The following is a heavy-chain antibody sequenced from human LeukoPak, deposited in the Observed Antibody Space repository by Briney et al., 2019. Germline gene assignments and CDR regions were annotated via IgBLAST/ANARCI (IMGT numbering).Heavy chain of an antibody. J-gene: IGHJ4*02. CDR3: TRRHYGDYVVDN. V-gene: IGHV3-73*01. D-gene: IGHD4-17*01. Sequence: GGSLRLSCATSGFTFNGSALQWVRQASGQGLEWGGRIRSKAHRYATAYAASVKGRFTVSRDDSKNMTYLQMNSLKTEDTAIYYCTRRHYGDYVVDNWGQGTLVTVSS. CDR2: IRSKAHRYAT. CDR1: GFTFNGSA.